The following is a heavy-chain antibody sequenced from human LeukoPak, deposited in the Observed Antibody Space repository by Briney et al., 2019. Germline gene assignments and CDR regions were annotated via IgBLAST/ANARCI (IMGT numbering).Heavy chain of an antibody. CDR2: ISSSSSYI. D-gene: IGHD6-13*01. V-gene: IGHV3-21*01. Sequence: PGGSLRLSCAASGFTFSSYSMNWVRQAPGKGLEWVSSISSSSSYIYYADSVKGRFTISRDNAKNSLYLQMNSLRAEDTAVYYCGIAAAGRNAFDIWGQGTMVTVSS. J-gene: IGHJ3*02. CDR1: GFTFSSYS. CDR3: GIAAAGRNAFDI.